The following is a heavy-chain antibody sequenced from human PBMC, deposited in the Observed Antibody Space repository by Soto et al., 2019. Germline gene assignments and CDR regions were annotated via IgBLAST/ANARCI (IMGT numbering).Heavy chain of an antibody. CDR1: GFTVSSYG. J-gene: IGHJ4*02. Sequence: QVQLVESGGGVVQPGRSLRLSCAVSGFTVSSYGMHWVRQAPGKGLEWVAVISRDGRTTFYADSVKGRFTISRDNSRNTLFLEMNSLRGDDMAVYYCTGEVASGYWGQGPLVTVSS. D-gene: IGHD2-8*02. V-gene: IGHV3-30*03. CDR3: TGEVASGY. CDR2: ISRDGRTT.